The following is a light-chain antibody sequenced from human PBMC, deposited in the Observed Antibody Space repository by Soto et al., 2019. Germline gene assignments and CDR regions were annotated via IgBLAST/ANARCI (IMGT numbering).Light chain of an antibody. Sequence: EIVLTQSPGTLSLSPGERATLSCRASQSVSSRYLGWYQQRFGQAPRLLIYGASSRATGIPDRFSGSGSGTDFTLTISGLEPEDFAVYYCQQYGSPPWTFGQGTKVDIK. J-gene: IGKJ1*01. CDR3: QQYGSPPWT. CDR1: QSVSSRY. CDR2: GAS. V-gene: IGKV3-20*01.